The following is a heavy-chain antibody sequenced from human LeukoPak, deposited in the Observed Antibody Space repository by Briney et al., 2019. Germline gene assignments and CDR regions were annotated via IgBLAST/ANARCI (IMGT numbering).Heavy chain of an antibody. CDR1: GYTFTGYY. CDR3: ARAARPNYYGSGSYYLDP. D-gene: IGHD3-10*01. CDR2: INPNSGGT. J-gene: IGHJ5*02. V-gene: IGHV1-2*02. Sequence: GASVKVSCKASGYTFTGYYMHWVRQAPGQGLEWMGWINPNSGGTNYAQKFQGRVTMTRDTSISTAYMELSRLRSDDTAVYYCARAARPNYYGSGSYYLDPWGQGTLVTVSS.